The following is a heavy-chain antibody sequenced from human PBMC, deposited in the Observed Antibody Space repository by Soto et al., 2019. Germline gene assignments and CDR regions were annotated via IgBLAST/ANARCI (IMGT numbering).Heavy chain of an antibody. J-gene: IGHJ4*02. Sequence: GGSQRLSSAASGFTFSNAWMNWVRQAPGKGLEWVGRIKSKTDGGTTDYAAPVKGRFTISRDDSKNTLYLQMNSLRAEDTAVYYCAKDPGSSWYVSSFDYWGQGTLVTVSS. CDR1: GFTFSNAW. D-gene: IGHD6-13*01. CDR3: AKDPGSSWYVSSFDY. V-gene: IGHV3-15*07. CDR2: IKSKTDGGTT.